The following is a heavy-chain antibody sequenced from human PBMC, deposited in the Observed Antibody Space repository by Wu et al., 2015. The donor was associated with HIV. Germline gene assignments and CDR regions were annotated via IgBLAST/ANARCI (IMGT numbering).Heavy chain of an antibody. CDR1: GYMFANYY. V-gene: IGHV1-8*01. D-gene: IGHD2/OR15-2a*01. CDR2: MNPKNDYT. Sequence: QVQLVQSGPEVTRPGASVLISCKASGYMFANYYVHWVRQTPGQGPEWMGWMNPKNDYTQPAQRFQDRITMSADNSAHTAYMELRSLTSDDTAIYFCARVQFDPKYYTYFDLWGQGTLVTVSS. CDR3: ARVQFDPKYYTYFDL. J-gene: IGHJ2*01.